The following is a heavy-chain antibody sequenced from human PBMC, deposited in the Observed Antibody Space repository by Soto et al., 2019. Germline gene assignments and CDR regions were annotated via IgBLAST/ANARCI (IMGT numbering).Heavy chain of an antibody. CDR1: GGTFSSYT. CDR2: IIPILGIA. D-gene: IGHD5-12*01. V-gene: IGHV1-69*02. Sequence: QVQLVQAGAEVKKPGSSVKVSCKASGGTFSSYTISWVRQAPGQGLEWMGRIIPILGIANYAQKFQGRVTITADKFTSTAYMELSSLRSEDTSVYYCARYRGDGYERVWGQGTLVTVSS. CDR3: ARYRGDGYERV. J-gene: IGHJ4*02.